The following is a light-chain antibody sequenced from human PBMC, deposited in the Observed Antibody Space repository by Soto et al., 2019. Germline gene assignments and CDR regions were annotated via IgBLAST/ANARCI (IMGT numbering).Light chain of an antibody. V-gene: IGKV3D-15*01. Sequence: DIVLTQSPGTLSLSPGERATLSCRASQSVSSKYLAWYQQKPGQPPRVLIYGTSIRATGIPARFSGSQSGTEFTLTISSLLSEDFAVYSCQQYNNWPLTFGGGTKVDIK. J-gene: IGKJ4*01. CDR3: QQYNNWPLT. CDR2: GTS. CDR1: QSVSSKY.